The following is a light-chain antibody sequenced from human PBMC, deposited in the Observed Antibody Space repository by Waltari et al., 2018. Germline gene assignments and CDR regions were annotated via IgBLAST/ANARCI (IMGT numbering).Light chain of an antibody. CDR3: QQSDSVPRT. V-gene: IGKV1-39*01. CDR1: QMINNY. J-gene: IGKJ2*01. Sequence: DVQLTQSPSSLSASVGDRVTITCRASQMINNYLNWYQQKPGQAPKLLIFAASNLQSGVPSRFSGIASGTEFTLTITSLQPDDFAVYYCQQSDSVPRTFGQGTNLEIK. CDR2: AAS.